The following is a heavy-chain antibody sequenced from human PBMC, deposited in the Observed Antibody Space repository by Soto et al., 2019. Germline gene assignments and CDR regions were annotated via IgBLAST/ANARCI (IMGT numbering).Heavy chain of an antibody. CDR1: GGSINSGDYY. J-gene: IGHJ6*02. D-gene: IGHD3-10*01. V-gene: IGHV4-30-4*01. CDR3: ARDRYYGSGTYYNFYSGMDG. CDR2: IFHSGST. Sequence: PSETLSLTCTVSGGSINSGDYYWTWVRQPPGKGLEWIGNIFHSGSTYYTPSLQSRVTISLDTSKNHFSLKLSSVTPADTAVYYCARDRYYGSGTYYNFYSGMDGWGQGXTVTVS.